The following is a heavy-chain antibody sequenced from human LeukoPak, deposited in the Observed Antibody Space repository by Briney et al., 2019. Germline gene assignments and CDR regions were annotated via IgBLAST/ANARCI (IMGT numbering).Heavy chain of an antibody. CDR3: ARAELVGATKAYYYYYYMDV. D-gene: IGHD1-26*01. CDR1: GFTVSSNY. J-gene: IGHJ6*03. V-gene: IGHV3-66*01. Sequence: PGGSLRLSCAASGFTVSSNYMSWVRQAPGKGLEWVSVIYSGGSTYYADSVKGRFTISRDNSKNTLYLQMNSLRAEDTAVYYCARAELVGATKAYYYYYYMDVWGKGTTVTVSS. CDR2: IYSGGST.